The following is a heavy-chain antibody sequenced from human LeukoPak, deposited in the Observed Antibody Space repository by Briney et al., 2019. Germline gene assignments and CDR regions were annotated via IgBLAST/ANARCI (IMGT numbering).Heavy chain of an antibody. CDR2: ISSSGSTI. D-gene: IGHD3-22*01. CDR3: VRDYYGDYHH. CDR1: GFTVSSNY. J-gene: IGHJ1*01. Sequence: GGSLRLSCAASGFTVSSNYMNWVRQAPGKGLEWVSYISSSGSTIYYADSVKGRFTISRDNAKNSLYLQMNSLRAEDTAVYYCVRDYYGDYHHWGQGILVTVSS. V-gene: IGHV3-48*03.